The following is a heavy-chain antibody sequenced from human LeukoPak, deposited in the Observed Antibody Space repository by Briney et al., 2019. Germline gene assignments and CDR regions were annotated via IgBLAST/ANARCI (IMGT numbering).Heavy chain of an antibody. J-gene: IGHJ5*02. CDR1: GGTFSSYA. V-gene: IGHV1-69*05. CDR2: IIPIFGTA. Sequence: ASVKVSCKASGGTFSSYAISWVRQAPGQGLEWMGGIIPIFGTANYAQKFQGRVTITRDTSASTTYMELSSLRSEDTAVYYCARDPRPIAVSPYNWFDPWGQGTLVTVSS. CDR3: ARDPRPIAVSPYNWFDP. D-gene: IGHD6-19*01.